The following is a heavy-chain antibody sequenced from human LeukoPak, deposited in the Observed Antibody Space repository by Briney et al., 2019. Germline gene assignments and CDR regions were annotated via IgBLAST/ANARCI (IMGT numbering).Heavy chain of an antibody. CDR2: ISYSGST. CDR3: ARHDIIAVAFSY. CDR1: GGSISSSSYY. D-gene: IGHD6-19*01. Sequence: SETLSLTCTVSGGSISSSSYYWGWIRQPPGKGLEWIGSISYSGSTYYNPSLKSRVTISVDTSKNQFSLNLSSVTAADTAVHYCARHDIIAVAFSYWGQGTLVTVSS. V-gene: IGHV4-39*01. J-gene: IGHJ4*02.